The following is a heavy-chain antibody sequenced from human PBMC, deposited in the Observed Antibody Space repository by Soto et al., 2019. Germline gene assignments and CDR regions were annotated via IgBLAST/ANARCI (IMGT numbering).Heavy chain of an antibody. Sequence: QVHLVESGGGVVQPGRSLRLSCTVSGFTFSDYGMHWVRRAPDKGLEWVAVISYDGKNKYVTDSVKGRFSISRDNFSNTLSLQMNNLRPKDTAVYYCAIAKRLCSGGKCHGMDNWGQGTLVTV. J-gene: IGHJ4*02. CDR2: ISYDGKNK. V-gene: IGHV3-30*19. D-gene: IGHD2-15*01. CDR3: AIAKRLCSGGKCHGMDN. CDR1: GFTFSDYG.